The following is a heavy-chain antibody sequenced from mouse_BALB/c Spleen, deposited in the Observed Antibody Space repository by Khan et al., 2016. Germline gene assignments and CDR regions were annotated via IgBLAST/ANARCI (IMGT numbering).Heavy chain of an antibody. J-gene: IGHJ2*01. Sequence: QVQLKESGAELVRPGSSVKISCKASGYAFSSYWMNWVKQRPGQGLEWIGQIYPGDGDTKYNGKFKGKVTLTADKSSSTAYMQLSSLTSEDSAVYFCAHYGNFDYWGQGTTLTVSS. CDR1: GYAFSSYW. D-gene: IGHD2-1*01. V-gene: IGHV1-80*01. CDR3: AHYGNFDY. CDR2: IYPGDGDT.